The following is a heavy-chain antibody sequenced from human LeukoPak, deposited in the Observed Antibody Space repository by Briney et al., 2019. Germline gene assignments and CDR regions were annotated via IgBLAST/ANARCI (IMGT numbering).Heavy chain of an antibody. V-gene: IGHV3-30-3*01. D-gene: IGHD5-12*01. CDR3: ARDGPESGYDGEGFFDY. CDR1: GFTFSSYA. Sequence: GRSLRLSCAASGFTFSSYAMHWVRQAPGKGLELVAVISYDGSNKYYADSVKGRFTISRDNSKNTLYLQMNSLRAEDTAVYYCARDGPESGYDGEGFFDYWGQGTLVTVSS. J-gene: IGHJ4*02. CDR2: ISYDGSNK.